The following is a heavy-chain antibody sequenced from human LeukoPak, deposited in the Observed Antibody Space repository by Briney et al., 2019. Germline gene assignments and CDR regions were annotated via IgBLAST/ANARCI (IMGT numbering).Heavy chain of an antibody. D-gene: IGHD6-19*01. V-gene: IGHV3-7*01. CDR2: IRQDGRQK. Sequence: GGSLRLSCEVSGSTFSNLWMSWVRQAPGKGLEWVASIRQDGRQKDYFDSVKGRFTVSRDNAKNSPFPQMDSLRVEDTAMYYCISGSGWIFDNWGQGTLVTVST. J-gene: IGHJ4*02. CDR3: ISGSGWIFDN. CDR1: GSTFSNLW.